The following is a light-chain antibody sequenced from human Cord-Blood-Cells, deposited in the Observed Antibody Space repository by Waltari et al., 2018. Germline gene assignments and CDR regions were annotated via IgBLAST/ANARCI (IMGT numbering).Light chain of an antibody. V-gene: IGLV1-47*01. CDR3: AAWDDSLSGPVV. CDR1: SSPIGSIS. Sequence: QSVLTQPPSASGTPGHRVTISCSASSSPIGSISVSWYQQRPGTAPKLLIYRNNQRPSGVPDRFSGSKSGTSASLAISGLRSEDEADYYCAAWDDSLSGPVVFGGGTKLTVL. J-gene: IGLJ2*01. CDR2: RNN.